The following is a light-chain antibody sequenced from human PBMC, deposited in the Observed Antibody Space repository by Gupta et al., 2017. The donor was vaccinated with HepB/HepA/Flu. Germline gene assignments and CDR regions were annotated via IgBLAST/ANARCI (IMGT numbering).Light chain of an antibody. CDR2: ANS. J-gene: IGLJ2*01. V-gene: IGLV1-40*01. CDR1: SSNIGAGYD. CDR3: QSYDSTLSGVV. Sequence: QSVLTQPPSVSGAPGQRVTISCTGSSSNIGAGYDVHWYQQLPGTAPKLLIYANSTRPSGVPGRFSGSKSGTSASLAITGLQAEDEADYYCQSYDSTLSGVVFGGGTKLTVL.